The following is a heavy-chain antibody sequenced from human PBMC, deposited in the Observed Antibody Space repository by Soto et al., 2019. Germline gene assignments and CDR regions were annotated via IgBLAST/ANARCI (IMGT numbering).Heavy chain of an antibody. V-gene: IGHV4-59*01. CDR3: ARSTLSVSYAKWFDT. CDR1: GGSITGYY. Sequence: PXETLSLTFTVSGGSITGYYWSWIRQSPGKGLEWIGYVYYSGSTHYSPSLNSRVTISVETSKNQFSLHLTSVTAADTARYYCARSTLSVSYAKWFDTWGQGIQVTVSS. CDR2: VYYSGST. J-gene: IGHJ5*02. D-gene: IGHD1-26*01.